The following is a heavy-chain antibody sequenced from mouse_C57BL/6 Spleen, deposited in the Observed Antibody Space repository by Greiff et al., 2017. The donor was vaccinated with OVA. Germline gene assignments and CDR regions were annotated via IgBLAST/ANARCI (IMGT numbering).Heavy chain of an antibody. Sequence: VKLQQPGAELVKPGASVKMSCKASGYTFTSYWITWVKQRPGQGLEWIGDIYPGSGSTNYNEKFKSKATLTVDKSSSTAYMQLSSLTSEDSAVYYCARGGSSGYTWFAYWGQGTLVTVSA. D-gene: IGHD3-2*02. V-gene: IGHV1-55*01. CDR1: GYTFTSYW. CDR2: IYPGSGST. CDR3: ARGGSSGYTWFAY. J-gene: IGHJ3*01.